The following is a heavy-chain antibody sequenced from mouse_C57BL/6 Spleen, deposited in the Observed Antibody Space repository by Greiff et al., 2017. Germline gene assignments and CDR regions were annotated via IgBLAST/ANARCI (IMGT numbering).Heavy chain of an antibody. J-gene: IGHJ3*01. V-gene: IGHV1-55*01. Sequence: QVHVKQSGAELVKPGASVKMSCKASGYTFTSYWITWVKQRPGQGLEWIGDIYPGSGSTNYNEKFKSKATLTVDTSSSTAYMQLSSLTSEDSAVYYCAREATGFAYWGQGTLVTVSA. CDR3: AREATGFAY. CDR1: GYTFTSYW. CDR2: IYPGSGST. D-gene: IGHD3-2*02.